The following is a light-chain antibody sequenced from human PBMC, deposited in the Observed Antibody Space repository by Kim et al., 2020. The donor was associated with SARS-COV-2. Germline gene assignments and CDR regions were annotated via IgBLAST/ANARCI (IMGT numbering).Light chain of an antibody. CDR3: QQYGSSPDT. J-gene: IGKJ5*01. Sequence: EIVLTQSPGTLSLSPGERATLSCRASQSVRSSYLAWFQQKPGQAPRLLIYAASRRATGIPDRFSGSGSGTDFTLTISRVEPEDFVMYYCQQYGSSPDTFGQGTRLEIK. CDR1: QSVRSSY. V-gene: IGKV3-20*01. CDR2: AAS.